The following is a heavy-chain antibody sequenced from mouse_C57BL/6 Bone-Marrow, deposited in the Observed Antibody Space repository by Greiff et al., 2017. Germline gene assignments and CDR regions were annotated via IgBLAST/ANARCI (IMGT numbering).Heavy chain of an antibody. CDR3: ARTITTVVPYAMDY. D-gene: IGHD1-1*01. Sequence: VQLQESGPELVKPGASVKISCKASGYAFSSYWMHWVKQRPIQGLEWIGNIDPSDSETHYNQKFKDKATLTVDKSSSTAYMQLSSLTSEDSAVYYCARTITTVVPYAMDYWGQGTSVTVSS. CDR1: GYAFSSYW. CDR2: IDPSDSET. V-gene: IGHV1-52*01. J-gene: IGHJ4*01.